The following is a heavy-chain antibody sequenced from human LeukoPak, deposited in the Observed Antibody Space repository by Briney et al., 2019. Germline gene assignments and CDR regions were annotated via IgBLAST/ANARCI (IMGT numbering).Heavy chain of an antibody. CDR2: IWYGGSNK. Sequence: GRSLRLSCAASGFTFSSYGMHWVRQAPGKGLEWVAVIWYGGSNKYYADSVKGRFTISRDNSKNTLYLQMNSLRAEDTAVYYCARELLGYSYGDYWGQGTLVTVSS. D-gene: IGHD5-18*01. J-gene: IGHJ4*02. CDR1: GFTFSSYG. CDR3: ARELLGYSYGDY. V-gene: IGHV3-33*01.